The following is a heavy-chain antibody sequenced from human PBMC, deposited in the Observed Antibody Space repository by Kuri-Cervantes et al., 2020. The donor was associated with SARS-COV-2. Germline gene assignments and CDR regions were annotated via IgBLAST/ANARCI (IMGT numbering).Heavy chain of an antibody. Sequence: GGSLRLSCAVSGFTFSSYAMSWVRQAPGKGLEWVSAISGSGGSTYYADSVKGRFTISRDNSKNTLYLQMNSLRAEDTAVYYCAKIGTQYCSAGSCYVDYWGQGTLVTVSS. CDR1: GFTFSSYA. D-gene: IGHD2-15*01. CDR2: ISGSGGST. V-gene: IGHV3-23*01. J-gene: IGHJ4*02. CDR3: AKIGTQYCSAGSCYVDY.